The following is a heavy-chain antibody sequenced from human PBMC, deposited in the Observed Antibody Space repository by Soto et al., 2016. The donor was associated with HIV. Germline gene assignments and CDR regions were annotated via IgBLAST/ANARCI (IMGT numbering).Heavy chain of an antibody. CDR1: GGSISSGSYC. Sequence: QVQLQESGPGLVKPSQTLSLTCTVSGGSISSGSYCWSWIRQPAGKGLEWIGRIYTSGSTNYNPSLKSRVTISVDTSKNQFSLKLRSVTAADTAVYYCARDQYDILTGKRFHTWFDPGAREPWSPSPQ. CDR3: ARDQYDILTGKRFHTWFDP. CDR2: IYTSGST. D-gene: IGHD3-9*01. J-gene: IGHJ5*02. V-gene: IGHV4-61*02.